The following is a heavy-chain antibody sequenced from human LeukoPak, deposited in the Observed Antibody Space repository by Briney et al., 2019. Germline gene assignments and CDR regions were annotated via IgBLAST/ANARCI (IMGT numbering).Heavy chain of an antibody. CDR3: ARDWGIAAATPYYFDH. D-gene: IGHD6-13*01. V-gene: IGHV4-61*09. Sequence: SETLSLTCTVSVSSIGSGNYYYSWIRQSAGKGMEWIGNIYMSGSTRYNPSLMSRVAMSVDTSKNQFSLKISSATAADTAVYYCARDWGIAAATPYYFDHWGQGILVTVSS. CDR1: VSSIGSGNYY. CDR2: IYMSGST. J-gene: IGHJ4*02.